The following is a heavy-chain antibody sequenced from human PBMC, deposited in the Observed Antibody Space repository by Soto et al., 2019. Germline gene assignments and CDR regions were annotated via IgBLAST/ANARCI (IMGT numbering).Heavy chain of an antibody. J-gene: IGHJ4*02. D-gene: IGHD1-26*01. CDR1: GGSVSSQTHF. Sequence: SETLSLTCSVSGGSVSSQTHFWSWIRQAPGKGLEWIGYVYYSGITNSNPSLKGRVTISEDTSNNQIFLSLTSVTAADTAVYYCAREDMSGTYYFDSWGQGILVT. CDR3: AREDMSGTYYFDS. V-gene: IGHV4-61*01. CDR2: VYYSGIT.